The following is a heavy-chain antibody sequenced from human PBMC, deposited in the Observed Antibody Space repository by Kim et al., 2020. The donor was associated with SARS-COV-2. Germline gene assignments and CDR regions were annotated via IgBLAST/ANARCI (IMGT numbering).Heavy chain of an antibody. Sequence: ASVKVSCKASGYTFTSYGISWVRQAPGQGLEWMGWISAYNGNTNYAQKLQGRVTMTTDTSTSTAYMELRSLRSDDTAVYYCARVGPKDLLGLYGDYGEDAFDIWGQGTMVTVSS. CDR1: GYTFTSYG. CDR2: ISAYNGNT. J-gene: IGHJ3*02. CDR3: ARVGPKDLLGLYGDYGEDAFDI. D-gene: IGHD4-17*01. V-gene: IGHV1-18*01.